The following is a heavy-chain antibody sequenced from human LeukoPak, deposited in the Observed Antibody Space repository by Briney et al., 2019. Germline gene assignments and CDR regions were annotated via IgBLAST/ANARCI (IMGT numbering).Heavy chain of an antibody. CDR3: ARDEVEQWLVPGY. V-gene: IGHV4-39*07. CDR2: IYYSGST. J-gene: IGHJ4*02. CDR1: GGSISSSSYY. Sequence: SETLSLTCTVSGGSISSSSYYWGWIRQPPGKGLEWIGGIYYSGSTYYNPSLKSRVTISVDTSKNQFSLKLSSVTAADTAVYYCARDEVEQWLVPGYWGQGTLVTVSS. D-gene: IGHD6-19*01.